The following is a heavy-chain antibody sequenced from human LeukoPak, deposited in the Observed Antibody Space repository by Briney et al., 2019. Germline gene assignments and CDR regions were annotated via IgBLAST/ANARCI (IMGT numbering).Heavy chain of an antibody. Sequence: GGSLRLSCATSGFTFSRYWMSWVRQAPGKGLEWVANIDQDGSNKNYVDSVRGRFTISRDDARNSLFQQMNSLRAEDTAMYYCARVDYTDEGWGYWGQGTLVTVSS. CDR2: IDQDGSNK. CDR1: GFTFSRYW. J-gene: IGHJ4*02. D-gene: IGHD4-11*01. V-gene: IGHV3-7*01. CDR3: ARVDYTDEGWGY.